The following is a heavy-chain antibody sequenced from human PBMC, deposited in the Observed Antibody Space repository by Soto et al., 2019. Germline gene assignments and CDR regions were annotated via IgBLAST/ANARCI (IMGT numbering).Heavy chain of an antibody. Sequence: SQTLSLTSAISGDSVSSNSAAWNWIRQSPLRGLEWLGRTYYRSKWYNDYAVSVKSRITINPDTSKNQFSLQLNSVTPEDTAVYYCARSIAARRPWYFDYWGQGTLVTVSS. J-gene: IGHJ4*02. CDR3: ARSIAARRPWYFDY. CDR1: GDSVSSNSAA. D-gene: IGHD6-6*01. V-gene: IGHV6-1*01. CDR2: TYYRSKWYN.